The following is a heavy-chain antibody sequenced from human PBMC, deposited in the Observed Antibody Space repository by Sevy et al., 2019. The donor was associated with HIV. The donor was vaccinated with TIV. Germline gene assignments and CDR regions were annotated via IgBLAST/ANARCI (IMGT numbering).Heavy chain of an antibody. CDR2: ISSSSSYI. J-gene: IGHJ5*02. V-gene: IGHV3-21*01. CDR3: ARDQYYDSSGYDWFDP. Sequence: GGSLRLSCAASGFTFSSYSMNWVRQAPGKGLEWVSSISSSSSYIYYADSGKGRFTISRDNAKNSLYLQMNSLRAEDTAVYYCARDQYYDSSGYDWFDPWGQGTLVTVSS. CDR1: GFTFSSYS. D-gene: IGHD3-22*01.